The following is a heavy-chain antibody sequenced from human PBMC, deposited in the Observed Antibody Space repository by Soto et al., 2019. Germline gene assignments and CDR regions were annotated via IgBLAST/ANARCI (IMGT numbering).Heavy chain of an antibody. CDR1: GGTISSFA. CDR2: IIPMFGIA. CDR3: ATGRDGYNLVF. J-gene: IGHJ4*02. D-gene: IGHD5-12*01. Sequence: ASVKVSCKTSGGTISSFAITWVRQAPGQGLEWMGRIIPMFGIASYAQNFQGRVTITADESTSTAYMELSSLRSEDTAVYYCATGRDGYNLVFWGQGTLVTVSS. V-gene: IGHV1-69*13.